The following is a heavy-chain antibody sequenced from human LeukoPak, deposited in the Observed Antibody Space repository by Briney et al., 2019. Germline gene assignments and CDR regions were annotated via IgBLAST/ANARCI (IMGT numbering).Heavy chain of an antibody. J-gene: IGHJ4*02. CDR2: ISAYNGNT. Sequence: ASVKVSCKASGYTFTSYGISWVRQAPGQGLEWMGWISAYNGNTNYAQKLQGRVTMTTDTSTSTAYTELRSLRSDDTAVYYCARRLEYCSSTSCWGIVDYWGQGTLVTVSS. CDR1: GYTFTSYG. V-gene: IGHV1-18*01. D-gene: IGHD2-2*01. CDR3: ARRLEYCSSTSCWGIVDY.